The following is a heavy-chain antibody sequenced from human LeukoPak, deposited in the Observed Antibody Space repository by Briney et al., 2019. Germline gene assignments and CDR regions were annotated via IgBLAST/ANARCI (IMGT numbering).Heavy chain of an antibody. Sequence: GGSLRLSCAASGFTFSDHYMDWVRQAPGKGLEWVGRIRNKANSHTTEYAAPVKGRFTISRDDLKNSLYLQLNSLKTEDTAVYYCARVGDVIAFDIWGQGTMVTVSS. D-gene: IGHD3-3*01. J-gene: IGHJ3*02. CDR1: GFTFSDHY. CDR2: IRNKANSHTT. CDR3: ARVGDVIAFDI. V-gene: IGHV3-72*01.